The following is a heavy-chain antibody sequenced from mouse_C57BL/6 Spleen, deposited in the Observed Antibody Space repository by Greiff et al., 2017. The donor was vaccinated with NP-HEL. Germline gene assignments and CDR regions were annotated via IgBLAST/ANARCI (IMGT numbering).Heavy chain of an antibody. Sequence: VQLQQPGAELVRPGPSVKLSCKASGYTFTSYWMHWVKQRPGQGLEWIGVIDPSDSYTNYNQKFKGKATLTVDTSSSTAYMQLSSLTSEDSAVYYCARNYGSSPFAYWGQGTLVTVSA. D-gene: IGHD1-1*01. J-gene: IGHJ3*01. V-gene: IGHV1-59*01. CDR2: IDPSDSYT. CDR3: ARNYGSSPFAY. CDR1: GYTFTSYW.